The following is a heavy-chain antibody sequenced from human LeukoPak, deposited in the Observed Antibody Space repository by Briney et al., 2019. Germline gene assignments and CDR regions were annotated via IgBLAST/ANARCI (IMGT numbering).Heavy chain of an antibody. V-gene: IGHV1-69*04. CDR2: IIPILGIA. CDR1: GGTFSSYA. D-gene: IGHD2-15*01. J-gene: IGHJ5*02. Sequence: SVKVSCKASGGTFSSYAISWVRQAPGQGLEWMGRIIPILGIANYAQKFQGRVTITADKSTSTAYMELSSLRSEDTAVYYCARAPTAYCSGGSCYWFDPWGQGTLVTVSS. CDR3: ARAPTAYCSGGSCYWFDP.